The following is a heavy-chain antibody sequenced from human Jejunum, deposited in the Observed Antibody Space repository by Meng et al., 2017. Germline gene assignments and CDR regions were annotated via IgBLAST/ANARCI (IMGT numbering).Heavy chain of an antibody. J-gene: IGHJ4*02. CDR2: ISSSSRTI. Sequence: HVRLVESGVGLLQPGGSLRLSCVGSGFTFNDYYMGWIRQAPGKGLEWVSYISSSSRTIYYADSVKGRFTISRDNAQNSLFLQMNSLRPEDTAVYYCAKLVREWGQGTLVTVSS. V-gene: IGHV3-11*01. D-gene: IGHD1-26*01. CDR3: AKLVRE. CDR1: GFTFNDYY.